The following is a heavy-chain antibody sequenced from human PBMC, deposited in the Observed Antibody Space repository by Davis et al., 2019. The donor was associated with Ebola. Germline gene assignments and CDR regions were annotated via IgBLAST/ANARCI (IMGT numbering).Heavy chain of an antibody. Sequence: GESLKISCAASGFTFSSYSMNWVRQAPGKGLEWVSSISSSSSYIYYADSVKGRFTISRDNAKNSLYLQMNSLRAEDTAVYYCARDPYCSTTSCYTPGGAFDIWGQGTMVTVSS. CDR3: ARDPYCSTTSCYTPGGAFDI. V-gene: IGHV3-21*01. J-gene: IGHJ3*02. CDR1: GFTFSSYS. CDR2: ISSSSSYI. D-gene: IGHD2-2*02.